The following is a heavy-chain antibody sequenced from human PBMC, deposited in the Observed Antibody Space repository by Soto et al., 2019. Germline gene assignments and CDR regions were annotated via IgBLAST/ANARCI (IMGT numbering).Heavy chain of an antibody. CDR2: ISRSDDGP. V-gene: IGHV3-23*01. Sequence: PGGSLRLSCAASXFTFSSYAMSWVRQAPGKGLEWVSSISRSDDGPYYADSVKGRFTISRDNSQNTLYLLTNSLRAEDTAVYYCAKNYFFDSWGQGAPVTVSS. CDR3: AKNYFFDS. CDR1: XFTFSSYA. J-gene: IGHJ4*02.